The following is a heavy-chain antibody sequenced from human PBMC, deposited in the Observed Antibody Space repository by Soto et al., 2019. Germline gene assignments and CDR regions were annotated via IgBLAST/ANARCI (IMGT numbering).Heavy chain of an antibody. CDR2: ISGSGGST. J-gene: IGHJ4*02. CDR3: APYGSGSYYYFDY. Sequence: PGGSLRLSCAASGFTFSDYYMSWIRQAPGKGLEWVSAISGSGGSTYYADSVKGRFTISRDNSKNTLYLQMNSLRAEDTAVYYCAPYGSGSYYYFDYWGQGTLVTVSS. D-gene: IGHD3-10*01. CDR1: GFTFSDYY. V-gene: IGHV3-23*01.